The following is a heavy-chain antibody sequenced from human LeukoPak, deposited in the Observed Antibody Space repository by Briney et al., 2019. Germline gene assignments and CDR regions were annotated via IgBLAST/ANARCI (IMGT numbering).Heavy chain of an antibody. J-gene: IGHJ4*02. Sequence: SETLSLTCTVSGGSISSSSNYWGWIRQPPGKGLEWIGSIYYSGSTYYNPSLKSRVTISVDTSKNQFSLKLSSVTAADTAVYYCARLQQPAPDYWGQGTLVTVSS. D-gene: IGHD6-13*01. V-gene: IGHV4-39*01. CDR1: GGSISSSSNY. CDR2: IYYSGST. CDR3: ARLQQPAPDY.